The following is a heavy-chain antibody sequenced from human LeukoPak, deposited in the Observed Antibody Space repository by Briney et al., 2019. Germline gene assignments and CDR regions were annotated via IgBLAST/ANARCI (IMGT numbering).Heavy chain of an antibody. D-gene: IGHD1-26*01. CDR2: ISSSSIYI. CDR3: ARQRTGIVGATTGPEYAEYFQH. V-gene: IGHV3-21*01. CDR1: GFTFSTYS. Sequence: GGSLRLSCAASGFTFSTYSMNWVRQAPGKGLEWVSSISSSSIYIYYADSVKGRFTISRDNAKNSLYLQMNSLRAEDTAVYYCARQRTGIVGATTGPEYAEYFQHWGQGTLVTVSS. J-gene: IGHJ1*01.